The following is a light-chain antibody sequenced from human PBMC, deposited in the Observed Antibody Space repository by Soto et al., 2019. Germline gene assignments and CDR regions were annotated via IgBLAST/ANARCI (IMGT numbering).Light chain of an antibody. CDR3: GTWDSSLSAV. Sequence: QSVLTQPPSVSAAPGQKVTISCSGSSSNIGNNYVSWYQQLPGTAPKLLIYYNNKRPSGIPDRFSGSKSGTSATLGITGLQTGDEADYYCGTWDSSLSAVFGGGTKLTVL. CDR2: YNN. CDR1: SSNIGNNY. V-gene: IGLV1-51*01. J-gene: IGLJ3*02.